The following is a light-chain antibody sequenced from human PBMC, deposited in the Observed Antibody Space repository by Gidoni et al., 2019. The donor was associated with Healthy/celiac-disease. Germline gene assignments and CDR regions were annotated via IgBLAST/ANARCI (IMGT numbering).Light chain of an antibody. V-gene: IGKV1-39*01. CDR2: AAS. CDR3: RQSYNTPWT. J-gene: IGKJ1*01. CDR1: QSISSY. Sequence: DIQTTQSPSSLSASVGDRVTITCRASQSISSYLIWYQQKPGKAPTLLIYAASSLQSGVPSRFSSSSAWTNFSLTISSLQPEDFATYYCRQSYNTPWTFGQGTKLEIK.